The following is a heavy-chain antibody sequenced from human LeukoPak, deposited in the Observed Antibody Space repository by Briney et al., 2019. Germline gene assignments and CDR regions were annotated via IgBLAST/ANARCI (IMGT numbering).Heavy chain of an antibody. CDR2: ISGSGGST. CDR3: AKGGYSSSSGLAY. V-gene: IGHV3-23*01. CDR1: GFTFSSYA. Sequence: GGSLRLSCAASGFTFSSYAMSWVPQAPGKGLEWVSAISGSGGSTYYADSVKGRFTISRDNSKNTLYLQMNSLRAEDTAVYYCAKGGYSSSSGLAYWGQGTLVTVSS. D-gene: IGHD6-6*01. J-gene: IGHJ4*02.